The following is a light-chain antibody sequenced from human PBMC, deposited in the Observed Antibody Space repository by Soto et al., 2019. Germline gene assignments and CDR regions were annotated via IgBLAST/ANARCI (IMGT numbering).Light chain of an antibody. CDR3: QQYDSTPRVT. CDR1: QSVLSSSNNKNY. CDR2: CAA. V-gene: IGKV4-1*01. J-gene: IGKJ3*01. Sequence: DIVLTQSPDSLAVSMGESATINCKSSQSVLSSSNNKNYLAWYQQKPGQPPKLLIYCAATRESGVPDRFSGSGSGTDFTLTISSLQSEYVAGFYCQQYDSTPRVTVGPGTKVDIK.